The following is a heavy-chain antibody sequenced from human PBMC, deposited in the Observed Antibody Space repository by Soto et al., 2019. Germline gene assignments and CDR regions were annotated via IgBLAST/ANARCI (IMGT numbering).Heavy chain of an antibody. V-gene: IGHV1-46*01. CDR3: ARDPQPPSPTYYSYAMDV. D-gene: IGHD1-1*01. CDR1: GYTFTSYY. CDR2: INPSGGST. J-gene: IGHJ6*02. Sequence: ASVKVSCQASGYTFTSYYMHWVRQAPGQGLEWMGIINPSGGSTSYAQKFQGRVTMTRDTSTSTVYMELSSLRSEDTAVYYRARDPQPPSPTYYSYAMDVWGQGTTVTV.